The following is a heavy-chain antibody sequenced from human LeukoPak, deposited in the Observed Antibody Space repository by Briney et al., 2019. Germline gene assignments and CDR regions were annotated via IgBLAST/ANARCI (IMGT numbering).Heavy chain of an antibody. CDR3: AGGWYKLYYFDY. CDR2: INWNGGST. V-gene: IGHV3-20*04. CDR1: GFTFDDYG. D-gene: IGHD6-19*01. J-gene: IGHJ4*02. Sequence: GGSLRLSCAASGFTFDDYGMSWVRQAPGKGLEWVSGINWNGGSTGNADSVKGRFTISRDNAKNSLYLQMNSLRAEDTALYYCAGGWYKLYYFDYWGPGTLVTVSS.